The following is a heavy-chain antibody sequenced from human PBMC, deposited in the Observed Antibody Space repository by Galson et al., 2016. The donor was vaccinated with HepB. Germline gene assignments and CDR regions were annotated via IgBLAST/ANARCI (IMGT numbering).Heavy chain of an antibody. J-gene: IGHJ3*02. Sequence: SETLSLTCTVSGGSVSSGSYHWSWIRQPPGKKLEWIGYIYYTGSANYNPSLKSRVSISVDTSKNQFSLKLNSVTAADTAVHYCARIPFYDFWSGPRTDAFDIWGQGTMVTVSS. V-gene: IGHV4-61*01. CDR1: GGSVSSGSYH. CDR2: IYYTGSA. D-gene: IGHD3-3*01. CDR3: ARIPFYDFWSGPRTDAFDI.